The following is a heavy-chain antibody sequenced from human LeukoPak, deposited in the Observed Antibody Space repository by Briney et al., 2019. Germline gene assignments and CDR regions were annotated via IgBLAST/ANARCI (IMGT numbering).Heavy chain of an antibody. D-gene: IGHD3-10*01. V-gene: IGHV4-39*07. CDR2: IYYSGST. Sequence: SETLSLTCTVSGDSISSSSYYWGWIRQPPGKGLEWIGSIYYSGSTYYNPSLKSRVTISVDTSKNQFSLKLSSVTAADTAVYYCARRYRGARLPGFDPWGQGTLVTVSS. CDR1: GDSISSSSYY. J-gene: IGHJ5*02. CDR3: ARRYRGARLPGFDP.